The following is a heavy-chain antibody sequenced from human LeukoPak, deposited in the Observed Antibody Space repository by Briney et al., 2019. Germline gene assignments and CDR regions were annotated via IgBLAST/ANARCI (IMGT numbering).Heavy chain of an antibody. Sequence: GESLKISCKGSGYSFTSYWIGWVRQMPGKGLEWMGIIYPDDSDTKYSPFFQGQVTISADKSISTAYLQWSSLKASDTAMYYCAGPYDSSGFNAFDIWGQGTMVTVSS. CDR2: IYPDDSDT. V-gene: IGHV5-51*01. J-gene: IGHJ3*02. CDR1: GYSFTSYW. CDR3: AGPYDSSGFNAFDI. D-gene: IGHD3-22*01.